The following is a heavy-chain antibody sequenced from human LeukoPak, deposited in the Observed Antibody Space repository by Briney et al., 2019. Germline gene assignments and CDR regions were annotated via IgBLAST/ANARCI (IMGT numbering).Heavy chain of an antibody. CDR3: AHRRKPDYYYSSDYRDY. Sequence: SGPTLVNPTQTLTLTCTFSGFSLSTSGEGVGWIRQPPGKALEWLALIYWNDDKRYSPSLKSRLTITKDTPKNQVVLTMTNVDPVDTATYYCAHRRKPDYYYSSDYRDYWSQGTLVTVFS. V-gene: IGHV2-5*01. J-gene: IGHJ4*02. CDR1: GFSLSTSGEG. CDR2: IYWNDDK. D-gene: IGHD3-22*01.